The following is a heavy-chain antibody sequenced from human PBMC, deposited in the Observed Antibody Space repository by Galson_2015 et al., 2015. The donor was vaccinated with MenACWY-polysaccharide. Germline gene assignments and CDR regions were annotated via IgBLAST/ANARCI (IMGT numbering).Heavy chain of an antibody. CDR3: AIDRSAAAPPTHSAFDI. D-gene: IGHD6-13*01. Sequence: SLRLSCAASGFTFDDYAMHWVRQAPGKGLEWVSGISWNSGSIGYADSVKGRFTISRDNAKNSLYLQMNSLRAEDTALYYCAIDRSAAAPPTHSAFDIWGQGTMVTVSS. CDR1: GFTFDDYA. J-gene: IGHJ3*02. CDR2: ISWNSGSI. V-gene: IGHV3-9*01.